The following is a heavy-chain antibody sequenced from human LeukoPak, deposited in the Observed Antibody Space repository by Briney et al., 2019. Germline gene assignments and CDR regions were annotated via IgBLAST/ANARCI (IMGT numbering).Heavy chain of an antibody. CDR3: ARLLRYCSGGSCYSGGFDY. D-gene: IGHD2-15*01. CDR1: GVSISSYY. CDR2: IYYSGST. Sequence: SETLSLTCTVSGVSISSYYWSWLRQPPGKGLEWVGYIYYSGSTNYNPSLKSRVTISVDTSKNQFSLKLSSVTAADTAVYYCARLLRYCSGGSCYSGGFDYWGQGTLVTVSS. V-gene: IGHV4-59*08. J-gene: IGHJ4*02.